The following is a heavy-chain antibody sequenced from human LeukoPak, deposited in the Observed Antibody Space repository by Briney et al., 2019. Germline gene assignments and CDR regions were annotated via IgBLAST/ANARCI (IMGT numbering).Heavy chain of an antibody. CDR3: ARERQQLVLNWFDP. CDR1: GGTFSSYA. D-gene: IGHD6-13*01. Sequence: SVKVSSKASGGTFSSYAISWVRQAPGQGLEWMGRIIPILGIANYAQKFQGRVTITADKSTSTAYMELSSLRSEDTAVYYCARERQQLVLNWFDPWGQGTLVTVSS. V-gene: IGHV1-69*04. CDR2: IIPILGIA. J-gene: IGHJ5*02.